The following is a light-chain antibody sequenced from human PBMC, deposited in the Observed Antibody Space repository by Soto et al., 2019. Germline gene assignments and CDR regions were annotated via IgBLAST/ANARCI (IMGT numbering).Light chain of an antibody. V-gene: IGKV1-39*01. Sequence: DIQMTQSPSSLSASVGDRVTITCRASQSISSYLNWYQQKPGKAPKLLIYAASSLQSGVPSRFSGSGSGTDFHPTISSLQPEDFATYYCQQSYSTPPLTFGGGTKVEIK. CDR3: QQSYSTPPLT. J-gene: IGKJ4*01. CDR2: AAS. CDR1: QSISSY.